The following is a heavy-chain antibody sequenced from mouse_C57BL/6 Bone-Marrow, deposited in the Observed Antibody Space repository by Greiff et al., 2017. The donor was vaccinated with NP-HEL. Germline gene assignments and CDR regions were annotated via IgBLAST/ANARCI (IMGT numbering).Heavy chain of an antibody. CDR1: GYTFTSYW. Sequence: QVQLQQSGTELVKPGASVKLSCKASGYTFTSYWMHWVKQRPGQGLEWIGNINPSNGGTNYNEKFKSKATLTVDKSSSTAYMQLSSLTSADSAVYYCARWGTTVAPRGHWYFDVWGTGTTVTVSS. V-gene: IGHV1-53*01. CDR3: ARWGTTVAPRGHWYFDV. D-gene: IGHD1-1*01. J-gene: IGHJ1*03. CDR2: INPSNGGT.